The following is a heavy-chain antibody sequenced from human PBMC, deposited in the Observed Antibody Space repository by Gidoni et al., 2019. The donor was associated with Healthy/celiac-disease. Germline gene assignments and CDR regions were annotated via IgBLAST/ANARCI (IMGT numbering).Heavy chain of an antibody. Sequence: QLQLVEPGGGVVQPGRSLRLSCEASGFTFSSYGMHWVRKAPGQGLEWWAVISFDGSNKYYAASVKGRFTISRYNSKNTLYLQMNSLRAEDTAVYYCAKASYSGSYNHFDYWGQGTLVTVSS. J-gene: IGHJ4*02. D-gene: IGHD1-26*01. CDR1: GFTFSSYG. V-gene: IGHV3-30*18. CDR3: AKASYSGSYNHFDY. CDR2: ISFDGSNK.